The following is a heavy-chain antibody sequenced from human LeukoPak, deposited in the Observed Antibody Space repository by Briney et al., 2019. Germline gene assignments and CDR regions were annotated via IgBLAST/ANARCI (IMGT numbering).Heavy chain of an antibody. V-gene: IGHV5-51*01. CDR1: GYSLTSYW. CDR2: IYPGDSDT. CDR3: ARPADSIPSAFDI. J-gene: IGHJ3*02. Sequence: GESLKISCKGSGYSLTSYWIGWVRQMPGKGLEWMGIIYPGDSDTRYSPSFQGQVTISADKSISTAYLQWSSLKASDTALYYCARPADSIPSAFDIWGQGTMVTVSS.